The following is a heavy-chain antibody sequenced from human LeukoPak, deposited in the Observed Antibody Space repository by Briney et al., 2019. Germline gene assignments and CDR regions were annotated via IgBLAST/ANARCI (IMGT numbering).Heavy chain of an antibody. CDR3: ARDLTMIVVVKERGAFDI. CDR2: IIPIFGTA. CDR1: GGTFSSYA. Sequence: ASVKVSCKASGGTFSSYAISWVRQAPGQGLEWMGGIIPIFGTANYAQKFQGRVTMTRDMSTSTVYMELSSLRSEDTAVYYCARDLTMIVVVKERGAFDIWGQGTMVTVSS. J-gene: IGHJ3*02. D-gene: IGHD3-22*01. V-gene: IGHV1-69*05.